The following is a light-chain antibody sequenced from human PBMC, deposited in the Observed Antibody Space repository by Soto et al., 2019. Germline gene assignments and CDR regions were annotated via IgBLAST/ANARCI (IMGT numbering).Light chain of an antibody. CDR3: QQYGGSPTT. CDR2: GGS. V-gene: IGKV3-20*01. J-gene: IGKJ2*01. CDR1: QNIYINS. Sequence: EIVLTQSPDTLSLSPGERATLSCRASQNIYINSLAWYQQRPGQAPRLLIYGGSTRATAVPDRFSGSGSGTDFALTISRLEPEDFAVYYCQQYGGSPTTFGQGTKLEIK.